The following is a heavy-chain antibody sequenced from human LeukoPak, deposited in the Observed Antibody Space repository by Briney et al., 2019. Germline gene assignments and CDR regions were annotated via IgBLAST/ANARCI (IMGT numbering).Heavy chain of an antibody. D-gene: IGHD2-15*01. J-gene: IGHJ5*02. CDR2: IIPILGIA. CDR1: GGTFSSYA. CDR3: ARGALGYCSGGSCYRFDP. V-gene: IGHV1-69*04. Sequence: SVKVSCKASGGTFSSYAISWVRQAPGQGLEWMGRIIPILGIANYAQKFQGRVTITADKSTSTAYMELSSLRSEDTAAYYCARGALGYCSGGSCYRFDPWGQGTLVTVSS.